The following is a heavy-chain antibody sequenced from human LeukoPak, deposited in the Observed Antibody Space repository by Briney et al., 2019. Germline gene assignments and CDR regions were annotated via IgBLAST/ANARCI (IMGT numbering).Heavy chain of an antibody. V-gene: IGHV3-23*01. CDR3: ARGVYWSLDY. CDR2: IAGGDEST. D-gene: IGHD1-1*01. Sequence: GGSLRLSSAISVFIFNTNGMNWVRQSPGKGLEWLATIAGGDESTYYADSVKGRFAISRDNSKNTVFLHMNSLRVEDTAVYYCARGVYWSLDYWGQGTPVTVSS. CDR1: VFIFNTNG. J-gene: IGHJ4*02.